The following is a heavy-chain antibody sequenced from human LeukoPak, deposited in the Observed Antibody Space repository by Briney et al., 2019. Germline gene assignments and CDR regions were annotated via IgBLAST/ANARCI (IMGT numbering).Heavy chain of an antibody. Sequence: GASVKVSCKPSGYTFTSYDIHWVRPATGQGLEWMGWMNPNSGNTGYAQKFQGRVTMTRNTSISTAYMELSSLRSEDTAVYYCARVSGYYYDSSGYYFGYWGQGTLVTVSS. D-gene: IGHD3-22*01. CDR2: MNPNSGNT. V-gene: IGHV1-8*01. J-gene: IGHJ4*02. CDR1: GYTFTSYD. CDR3: ARVSGYYYDSSGYYFGY.